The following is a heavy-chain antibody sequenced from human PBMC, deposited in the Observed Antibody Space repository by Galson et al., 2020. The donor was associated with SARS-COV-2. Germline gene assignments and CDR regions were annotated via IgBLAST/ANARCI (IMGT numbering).Heavy chain of an antibody. J-gene: IGHJ4*02. V-gene: IGHV5-10-1*01. D-gene: IGHD5-12*01. CDR2: IDPSDSYT. CDR3: ARQRDGYNWVFDY. Sequence: HGESLKISCKGSGYSFTSYWISWVRQMPGKGLEWMGRIDPSDSYTNYSPSFQGHVTMSADKSISTAYLQWSSLKASDTAMYYCARQRDGYNWVFDYWGQGTLVTVSS. CDR1: GYSFTSYW.